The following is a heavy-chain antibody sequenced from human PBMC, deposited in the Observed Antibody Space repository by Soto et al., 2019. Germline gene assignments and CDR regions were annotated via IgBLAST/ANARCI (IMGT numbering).Heavy chain of an antibody. CDR1: GGSISSSSYY. Sequence: QLHLQESGPGLVQPSETLSLTCTVSGGSISSSSYYRARIRHLPEKGLEWLGSIPYSGSTYYNPSRARRVTPSMDTSQNQFSLKLSSVTAAETAVYYCATRRDNWNDVDWGQGTLVTVSS. V-gene: IGHV4-39*01. D-gene: IGHD1-1*01. CDR3: ATRRDNWNDVD. CDR2: IPYSGST. J-gene: IGHJ4*02.